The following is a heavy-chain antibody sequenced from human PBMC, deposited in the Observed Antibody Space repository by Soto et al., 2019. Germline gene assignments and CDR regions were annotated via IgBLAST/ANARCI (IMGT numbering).Heavy chain of an antibody. J-gene: IGHJ4*02. V-gene: IGHV4-59*08. D-gene: IGHD3-10*01. Sequence: ASETLSLTCTVSGGSISSYYWSWIRQPPGKGLEWIGYIYYSGSTNYNPSLKSRVTISVDTSKNQFSLKLSSVTAADTAVYYCASHGRTYYYGSGSYVDYWGQGTLVTVSS. CDR3: ASHGRTYYYGSGSYVDY. CDR2: IYYSGST. CDR1: GGSISSYY.